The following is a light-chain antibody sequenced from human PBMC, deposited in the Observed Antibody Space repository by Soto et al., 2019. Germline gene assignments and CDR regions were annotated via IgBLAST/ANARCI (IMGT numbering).Light chain of an antibody. V-gene: IGLV1-40*01. CDR3: QSYDNSLSGSGV. J-gene: IGLJ3*02. Sequence: QSVLTQPPSVSGAPGQRVTISCTGSYANIGAGYEVHWYQQIPGTAPKLLISGHNNRPSGVPDRFFGSKSGTSASLTIIGLQAEDEADYDCQSYDNSLSGSGVFGGGTKVTVL. CDR1: YANIGAGYE. CDR2: GHN.